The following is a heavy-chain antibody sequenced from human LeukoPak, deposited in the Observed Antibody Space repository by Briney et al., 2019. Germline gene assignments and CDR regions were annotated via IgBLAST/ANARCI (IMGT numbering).Heavy chain of an antibody. CDR2: ISGSGGST. Sequence: RSGGSLRLSCAASGFTFSSYAMSWVRQAPGKGLEWVSAISGSGGSTYYADSVKGRFTISRDNSKNTLYLQMNSLRAEDTAVYYCAKKITMVRGVIRETENDYWGQGTLVTVSS. D-gene: IGHD3-10*01. J-gene: IGHJ4*02. CDR1: GFTFSSYA. V-gene: IGHV3-23*01. CDR3: AKKITMVRGVIRETENDY.